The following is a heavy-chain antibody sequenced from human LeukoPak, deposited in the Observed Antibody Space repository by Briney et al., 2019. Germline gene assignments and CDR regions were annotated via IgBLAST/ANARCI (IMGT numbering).Heavy chain of an antibody. CDR1: GGSLSTDLYY. D-gene: IGHD6-19*01. V-gene: IGHV4-61*02. CDR2: INSNGWT. J-gene: IGHJ5*02. CDR3: ARGSGWNSFDP. Sequence: PSQTLSLTCTVSGGSLSTDLYYWTWTRQPAGKGREWNGRINSNGWTHYTPPLKSRVSISIDTSKNHFSLKMSLATAADTALYYCARGSGWNSFDPWGQGTLVTVSS.